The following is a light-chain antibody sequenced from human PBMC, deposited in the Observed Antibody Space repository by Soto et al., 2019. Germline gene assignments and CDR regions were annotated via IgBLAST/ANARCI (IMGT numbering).Light chain of an antibody. J-gene: IGLJ3*02. CDR2: EVS. V-gene: IGLV2-14*01. CDR1: SSDVGGYNY. Sequence: QSALTQPASVSGSPGQSITISCTGTSSDVGGYNYVSWYQQHPGKAPKLMIYEVSNRPSGVSNRFSGSKSGNTASLTISGLQAEDEADYYCQSSDNDIWVFGGGTKLTVL. CDR3: QSSDNDIWV.